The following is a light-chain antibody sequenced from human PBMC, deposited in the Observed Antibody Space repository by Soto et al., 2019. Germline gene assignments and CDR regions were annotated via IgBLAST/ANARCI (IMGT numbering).Light chain of an antibody. Sequence: EIVLTQSPGTLSLSPGERATLSCRASQSVSSSYLAWYQQKPGQAPRLLIYGASSRATGIPDRFSGSGSGKDFTLTISSLQSEDFAVYYCQQYNNWPPWTFGQGTKVDIK. CDR2: GAS. V-gene: IGKV3-20*01. CDR1: QSVSSSY. CDR3: QQYNNWPPWT. J-gene: IGKJ1*01.